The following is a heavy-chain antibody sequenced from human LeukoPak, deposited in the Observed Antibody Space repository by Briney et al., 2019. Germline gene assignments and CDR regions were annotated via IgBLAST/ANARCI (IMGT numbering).Heavy chain of an antibody. CDR3: ARGQAIFGVVPGAFDI. V-gene: IGHV4-34*01. CDR1: GGSFSGYY. Sequence: PSETLSLTCAVYGGSFSGYYWSWIRQPPGKGLEWIGEINHSGSTNYNPSLKSRVTISVDTSKNQFSLKLSSVTAADAAVYYCARGQAIFGVVPGAFDIWGQGTMVTVSS. CDR2: INHSGST. D-gene: IGHD3-3*01. J-gene: IGHJ3*02.